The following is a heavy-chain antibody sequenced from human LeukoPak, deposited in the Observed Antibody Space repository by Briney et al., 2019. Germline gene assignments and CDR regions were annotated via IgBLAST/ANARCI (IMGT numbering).Heavy chain of an antibody. Sequence: SGGSLRLSCAASGFTVSSNYMSWVRQAPGKGLEWVSVIYSGGSTYYADSAKGRFTISRDNSKNTLYLQMNSLRAEDTAVYYCARDRNYYGSGKDAFDTWGQGTMVTVSS. CDR3: ARDRNYYGSGKDAFDT. J-gene: IGHJ3*02. V-gene: IGHV3-53*01. CDR2: IYSGGST. CDR1: GFTVSSNY. D-gene: IGHD3-10*01.